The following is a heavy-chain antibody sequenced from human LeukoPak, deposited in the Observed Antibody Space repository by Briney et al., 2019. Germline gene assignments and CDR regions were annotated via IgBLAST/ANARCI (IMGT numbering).Heavy chain of an antibody. CDR2: IRYDGSNK. J-gene: IGHJ4*02. D-gene: IGHD3-10*01. V-gene: IGHV3-30*02. CDR3: TRDPQPGSYYPWYFAF. Sequence: PGGSLRLSCAASGFTFSSYGMHWVRQAPGKGLEWVAFIRYDGSNKYYADSVKGRFTISRDNSKNTLYLQMNSLRAEDTAVYYCTRDPQPGSYYPWYFAFWGQGTLVTVSS. CDR1: GFTFSSYG.